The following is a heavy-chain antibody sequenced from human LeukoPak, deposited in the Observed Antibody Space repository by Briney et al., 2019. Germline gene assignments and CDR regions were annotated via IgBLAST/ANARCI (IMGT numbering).Heavy chain of an antibody. CDR3: ASLTSEYSSPRDYYYYMDV. D-gene: IGHD6-6*01. V-gene: IGHV4-39*07. Sequence: SSETLSLTCTVSGGSISSSSYYWGWIRQPPGKGLEWIGSIYYSGSTYYNPSLKSRVTISVDTSKNQFSLKLSSVTAADTAVYYCASLTSEYSSPRDYYYYMDVWGKGTTVTVSS. CDR2: IYYSGST. J-gene: IGHJ6*03. CDR1: GGSISSSSYY.